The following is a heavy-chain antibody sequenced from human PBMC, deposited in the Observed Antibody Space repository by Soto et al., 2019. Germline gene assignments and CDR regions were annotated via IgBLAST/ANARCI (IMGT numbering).Heavy chain of an antibody. J-gene: IGHJ5*02. V-gene: IGHV1-8*01. CDR2: MNPNSGNT. D-gene: IGHD2-15*01. CDR3: ARGKNCFRWCSGGSCYSGNWFDP. CDR1: GYTFTSYD. Sequence: ASVKVSCKASGYTFTSYDINWVRQATGQGLEWMGWMNPNSGNTGYAQKFQGRVTMTRNTSISTAYMELSSLRSEDTAVYYCARGKNCFRWCSGGSCYSGNWFDPWGQGTLVTVSS.